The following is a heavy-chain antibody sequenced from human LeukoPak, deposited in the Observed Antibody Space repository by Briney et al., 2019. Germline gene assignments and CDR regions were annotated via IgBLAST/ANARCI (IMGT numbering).Heavy chain of an antibody. CDR2: IWYDGSNK. CDR3: ARDLGNRENASQGGK. Sequence: GGSLRLSCAASGFTFSSYGMHWVRQAPGKGLEWVAVIWYDGSNKYYADSVKGRFSISRDNSKNTLYLQMNSLRAEDTAVYYCARDLGNRENASQGGKWGQGTLVTVSS. J-gene: IGHJ4*02. CDR1: GFTFSSYG. V-gene: IGHV3-33*01. D-gene: IGHD3-16*01.